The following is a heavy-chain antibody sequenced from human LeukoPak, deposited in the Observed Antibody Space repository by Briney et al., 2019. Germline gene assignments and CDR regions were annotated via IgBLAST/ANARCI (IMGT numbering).Heavy chain of an antibody. Sequence: GGSLRLSCAASGFTFSSYWMSWVRQAPGKGLEWVSSISSTGTYIYYADLVEGRFTISRDNAKNSLYLQMNSLRAEDTAVYYCARGVGNFRYYFDSWGQGTLVTVSS. V-gene: IGHV3-21*01. D-gene: IGHD2/OR15-2a*01. J-gene: IGHJ4*02. CDR3: ARGVGNFRYYFDS. CDR2: ISSTGTYI. CDR1: GFTFSSYW.